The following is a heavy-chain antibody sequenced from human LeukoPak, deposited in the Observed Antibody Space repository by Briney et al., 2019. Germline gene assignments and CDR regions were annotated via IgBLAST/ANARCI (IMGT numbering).Heavy chain of an antibody. D-gene: IGHD7-27*01. J-gene: IGHJ4*02. Sequence: GGSLRLSCAASRFTFSTYGMNWVRQTPGKGLEWVSVIYSGGSTYYADSVKGRFTISRDNSKNTLYLQMNSLRAEDTAVYYCARDGDSGRWGQGTLVTVSS. V-gene: IGHV3-66*01. CDR1: RFTFSTYG. CDR3: ARDGDSGR. CDR2: IYSGGST.